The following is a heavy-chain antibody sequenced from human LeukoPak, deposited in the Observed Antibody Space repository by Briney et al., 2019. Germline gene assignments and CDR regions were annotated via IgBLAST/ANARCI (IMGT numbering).Heavy chain of an antibody. CDR3: AKSLIAVAGAASGAFDI. J-gene: IGHJ3*02. Sequence: GGSLRLSCAASGFTFSSYAMSWVRQAPGKGLEWVSAISGSGGSTYYADSVKGRFTISRDNSKNTLYLRMNSLRAEDTAVYYCAKSLIAVAGAASGAFDIWGQGTMVTVSS. CDR1: GFTFSSYA. D-gene: IGHD6-19*01. V-gene: IGHV3-23*01. CDR2: ISGSGGST.